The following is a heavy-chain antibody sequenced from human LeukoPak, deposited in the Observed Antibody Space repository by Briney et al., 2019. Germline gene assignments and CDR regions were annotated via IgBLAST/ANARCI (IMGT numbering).Heavy chain of an antibody. V-gene: IGHV4-59*12. CDR1: GGSISSYY. Sequence: SETLSLTCTVSGGSISSYYWSWIRQPPGKGLEWIGYIYYSGSTNYNPSLKSRVTISVDTSKNQFSLKLSSVTAADTAVYYCARDWWAGIAVAGTGNWYFDLWGRGTLVTVSS. CDR3: ARDWWAGIAVAGTGNWYFDL. D-gene: IGHD6-19*01. J-gene: IGHJ2*01. CDR2: IYYSGST.